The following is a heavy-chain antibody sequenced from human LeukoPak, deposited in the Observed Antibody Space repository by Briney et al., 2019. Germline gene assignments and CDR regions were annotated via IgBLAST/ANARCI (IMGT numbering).Heavy chain of an antibody. CDR1: GGSISSYY. CDR2: IYYSGST. Sequence: SETLSLTCTVSGGSISSYYWNGIRQAPGKGLEWIGYIYYSGSTNYNPSLKSRVTISVDTSKNQFSLSLSSVTAADTAVYYCARSITVTANYFYYGMDVWGQGTTVTVSS. D-gene: IGHD2-21*02. J-gene: IGHJ6*02. V-gene: IGHV4-59*08. CDR3: ARSITVTANYFYYGMDV.